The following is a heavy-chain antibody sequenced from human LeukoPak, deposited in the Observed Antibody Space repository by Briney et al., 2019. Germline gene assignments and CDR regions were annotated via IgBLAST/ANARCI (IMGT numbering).Heavy chain of an antibody. J-gene: IGHJ4*02. D-gene: IGHD5-18*01. CDR1: GFTFSSYS. CDR3: AREDTAMETFDY. CDR2: ISSSSSYI. Sequence: GGSLRLSCAASGFTFSSYSMNWVRQAPGKGLEWVSSISSSSSYIYYADSVKGRFTISRDNSKNTLYLQMNSLRAEDTAVYYCAREDTAMETFDYWGQGTLVTVSS. V-gene: IGHV3-21*04.